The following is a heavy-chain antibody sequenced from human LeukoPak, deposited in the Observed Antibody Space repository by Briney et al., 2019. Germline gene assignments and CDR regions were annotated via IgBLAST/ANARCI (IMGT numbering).Heavy chain of an antibody. CDR1: GYTFTSYD. D-gene: IGHD1-26*01. Sequence: ASVKVSCKASGYTFTSYDINWVRQATGQGLEWMGWMNPNSGNTGYAQKFQGRATMTRNTSISTAYMELSSLRSEDTAVYYCARGSIVGATRRSPDFDYWGQGTLVTVSS. CDR2: MNPNSGNT. V-gene: IGHV1-8*01. J-gene: IGHJ4*02. CDR3: ARGSIVGATRRSPDFDY.